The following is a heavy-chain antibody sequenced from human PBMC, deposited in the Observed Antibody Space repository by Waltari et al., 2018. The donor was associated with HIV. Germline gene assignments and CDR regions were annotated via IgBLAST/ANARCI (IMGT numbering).Heavy chain of an antibody. V-gene: IGHV3-21*01. D-gene: IGHD6-6*01. CDR2: ISSSGTYI. CDR3: ATQLYSSSSGLDV. Sequence: EVQLVESGGGLVKPGGSLRLSCAASAFTFSSYRMNWVRQAQGKGLEWVSSISSSGTYIYYADSVKGRFTISRDNAKNSLYLQMNSLRAEDTAVYYCATQLYSSSSGLDVWGQGTTVTVSS. CDR1: AFTFSSYR. J-gene: IGHJ6*02.